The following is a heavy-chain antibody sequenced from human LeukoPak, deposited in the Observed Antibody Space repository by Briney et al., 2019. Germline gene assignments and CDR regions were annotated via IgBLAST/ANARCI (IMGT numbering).Heavy chain of an antibody. J-gene: IGHJ4*02. D-gene: IGHD6-19*01. CDR2: VSGSGDIT. Sequence: TGGSLRLSCGASGFTFSSYGMSWVRQAPGKGLEWVSAVSGSGDITYYADSVKGRFTISRDNSKNTLFLQMNSLRAEDTAVYYCAKRTSGWYFDYWGQGTLVTVSS. CDR1: GFTFSSYG. V-gene: IGHV3-23*01. CDR3: AKRTSGWYFDY.